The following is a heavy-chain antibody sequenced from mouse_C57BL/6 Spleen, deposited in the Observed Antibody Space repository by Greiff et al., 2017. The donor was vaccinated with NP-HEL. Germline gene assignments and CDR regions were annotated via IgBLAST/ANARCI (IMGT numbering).Heavy chain of an antibody. D-gene: IGHD2-3*01. CDR3: APYDGYYAWFAY. J-gene: IGHJ3*01. CDR1: GFNIKNTY. Sequence: VHVKQSVAELVRPGASVKLSCTASGFNIKNTYMHWVKQRPEQGLEWIGRIDPANGNTKYAPKFQGKATITADTSSNTAYLQLSSLTSEDTAIYYCAPYDGYYAWFAYWGQGTLVTVSA. V-gene: IGHV14-3*01. CDR2: IDPANGNT.